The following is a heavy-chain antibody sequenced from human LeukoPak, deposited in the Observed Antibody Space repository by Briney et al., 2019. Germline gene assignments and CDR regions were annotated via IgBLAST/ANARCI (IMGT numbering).Heavy chain of an antibody. CDR3: ARDEINGGDYYYGMDV. CDR2: ISSSGSTI. CDR1: GFTFSSYE. Sequence: GGSLRLSCAASGFTFSSYEMNWVRQAPGKGLEWVSYISSSGSTIYYADSVKGRFTISRDNAKNSLYLQMNSLRAEDTAAYYCARDEINGGDYYYGMDVWGQGTTVTVSS. D-gene: IGHD3-10*01. J-gene: IGHJ6*02. V-gene: IGHV3-48*03.